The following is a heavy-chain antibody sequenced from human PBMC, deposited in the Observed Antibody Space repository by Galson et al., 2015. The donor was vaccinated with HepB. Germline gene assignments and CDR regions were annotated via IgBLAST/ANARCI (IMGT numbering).Heavy chain of an antibody. D-gene: IGHD3-22*01. CDR1: GFTFRRYA. V-gene: IGHV3-23*01. Sequence: SLRLSCATSGFTFRRYAMSWVRQAPGKGLEWVSVISGSGDSTYYADSVKGRFTISRDNSKNTLYLQMNSLRAEDTAFYYCAKDREIVVLIDYFDAFDIWGQGTLVTVSS. CDR3: AKDREIVVLIDYFDAFDI. J-gene: IGHJ3*02. CDR2: ISGSGDST.